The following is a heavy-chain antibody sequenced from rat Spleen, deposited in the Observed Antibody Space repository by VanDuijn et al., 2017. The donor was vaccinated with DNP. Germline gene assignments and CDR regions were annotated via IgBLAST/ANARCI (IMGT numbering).Heavy chain of an antibody. V-gene: IGHV2S12*01. CDR3: TSTDY. J-gene: IGHJ2*01. CDR2: ISSGGST. Sequence: QVQLKESGPGLVQPSQTLSLTCTVSGFSLTSYGVSWVRQPPGKGLEWIAAISSGGSTYYNSALKSRLSISRDTSKSQVFLKMNSLHTEDTAVYFCTSTDYWGRGVMVTVSS. CDR1: GFSLTSYG.